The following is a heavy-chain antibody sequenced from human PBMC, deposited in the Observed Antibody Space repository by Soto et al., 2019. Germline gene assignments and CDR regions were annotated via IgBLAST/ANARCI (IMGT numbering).Heavy chain of an antibody. CDR2: IYYSGNSGST. D-gene: IGHD4-4*01. V-gene: IGHV4-39*01. J-gene: IGHJ6*02. CDR1: GGSISTSTYY. Sequence: PSETLSLTYTVSGGSISTSTYYWGWIRQPPGKGLEWIGNIYYSGNSGSTYYNPSLKSRVTISVDTSKNQFSLKLSSVTAADTAVYYCARTRTVAYYYGMDVWGQGTTVTVSS. CDR3: ARTRTVAYYYGMDV.